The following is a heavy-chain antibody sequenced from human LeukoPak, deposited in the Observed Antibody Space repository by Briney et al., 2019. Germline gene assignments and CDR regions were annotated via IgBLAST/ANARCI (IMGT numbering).Heavy chain of an antibody. CDR3: ASGSGSYRTPYYYMDV. CDR2: IYSGGST. Sequence: GGSLRLSCAASVFTVSSNYMSWVRQAPGKGLEWVSVIYSGGSTYYADSVKGRFTISRDNSKNTLYLQMNSLRAEDTAVYYCASGSGSYRTPYYYMDVWGTGTTVTVSS. J-gene: IGHJ6*03. CDR1: VFTVSSNY. D-gene: IGHD3-10*01. V-gene: IGHV3-53*01.